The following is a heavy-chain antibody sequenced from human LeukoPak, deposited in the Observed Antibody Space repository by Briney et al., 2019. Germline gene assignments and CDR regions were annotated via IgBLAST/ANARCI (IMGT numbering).Heavy chain of an antibody. CDR3: ATVDYYDSSGYYYY. CDR1: GYTLTELS. CDR2: FDPEDGET. Sequence: ASVKVSCQVSGYTLTELSMHWVRQAPGKGLEWMGGFDPEDGETIYAQKFQGRVTMTEDTSTDTAYMELSSLRSEDTAVYYCATVDYYDSSGYYYYWGQGTLVTVSS. J-gene: IGHJ4*02. V-gene: IGHV1-24*01. D-gene: IGHD3-22*01.